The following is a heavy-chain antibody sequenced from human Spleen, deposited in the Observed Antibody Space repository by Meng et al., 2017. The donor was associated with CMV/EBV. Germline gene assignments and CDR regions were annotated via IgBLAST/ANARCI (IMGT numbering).Heavy chain of an antibody. Sequence: ASVKVSCKASGYTFTSYGISWVRQAPGQGLEWMGWISAYNGNTNYAQKLQGRVTMTTDTSTSTAYMELRSLRSDDTAVYYCARDGCSSTSCYTGWVWYYFDYWGQGTLVTVSS. D-gene: IGHD2-2*02. CDR1: GYTFTSYG. CDR2: ISAYNGNT. J-gene: IGHJ4*02. V-gene: IGHV1-18*01. CDR3: ARDGCSSTSCYTGWVWYYFDY.